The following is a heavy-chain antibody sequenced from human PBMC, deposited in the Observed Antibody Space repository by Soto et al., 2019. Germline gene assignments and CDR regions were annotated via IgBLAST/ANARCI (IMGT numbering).Heavy chain of an antibody. CDR2: INHSGST. CDR3: ARQQWLVLNAFDI. V-gene: IGHV4-34*01. D-gene: IGHD6-19*01. J-gene: IGHJ3*02. Sequence: SETLSLTCAVYGGSFSGYYWTWIRQPPGTGLEWIGEINHSGSTNYNPSLKSRVTISVDTSKNQFSLKLTSVTAADTAVYYCARQQWLVLNAFDIWGQGTMVTVSS. CDR1: GGSFSGYY.